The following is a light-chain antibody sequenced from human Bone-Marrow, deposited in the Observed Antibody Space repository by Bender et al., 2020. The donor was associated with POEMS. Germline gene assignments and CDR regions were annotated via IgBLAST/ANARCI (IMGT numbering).Light chain of an antibody. Sequence: QSVLTQPPSASGTPGQRVTISCSGSSSNIGTNPVNWYQQLPGTAPKLLIYINNQRPSGVPDRFSGYKSGYTASLTISGLQAEDEADYYCAAWEDSLNGWVFGGGTKLTVL. V-gene: IGLV1-44*01. CDR2: INN. CDR1: SSNIGTNP. CDR3: AAWEDSLNGWV. J-gene: IGLJ3*02.